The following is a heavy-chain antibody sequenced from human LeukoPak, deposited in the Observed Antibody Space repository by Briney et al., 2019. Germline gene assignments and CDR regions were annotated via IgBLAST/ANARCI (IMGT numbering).Heavy chain of an antibody. D-gene: IGHD2-2*01. CDR1: GWSFNDYY. CDR3: ARGQVPAARGYNWFDP. Sequence: PSETLTLTCAAYGWSFNDYYWNWIRQPPGKGLQYIWEINSRGDTNYNPSLKSRVTISVDTSKKQFSLRLTSMIAADTALYYCARGQVPAARGYNWFDPWGQGTLVTVSS. J-gene: IGHJ5*02. V-gene: IGHV4-34*01. CDR2: INSRGDT.